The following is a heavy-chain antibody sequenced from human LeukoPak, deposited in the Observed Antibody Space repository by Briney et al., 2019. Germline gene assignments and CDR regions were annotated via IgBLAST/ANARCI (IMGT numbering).Heavy chain of an antibody. D-gene: IGHD3-22*01. Sequence: GGSLRLSCAASGFTFSSYAMSWVRQAPGKGLEWVSAISGSGGSTYYADSVKGRFTISRDNSKNTLYLQMNSLRAEDTAVYYCAKGTYDSSDYYFVPFDYWGQGTLVTVSS. V-gene: IGHV3-23*01. J-gene: IGHJ4*02. CDR2: ISGSGGST. CDR3: AKGTYDSSDYYFVPFDY. CDR1: GFTFSSYA.